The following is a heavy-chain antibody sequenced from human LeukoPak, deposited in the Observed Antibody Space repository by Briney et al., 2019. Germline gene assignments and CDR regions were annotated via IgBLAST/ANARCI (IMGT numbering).Heavy chain of an antibody. D-gene: IGHD6-19*01. J-gene: IGHJ4*02. CDR1: GYTFTSYG. CDR3: ARAVAGGKVFDY. CDR2: ISAYNGNT. Sequence: ASVKVSCKASGYTFTSYGISWVRQAPGQGLEWMGWISAYNGNTNYAQKLQGRVTMTTDTSTSTAYMELRSLRADDTAVYYCARAVAGGKVFDYWGQGTLVTVSS. V-gene: IGHV1-18*01.